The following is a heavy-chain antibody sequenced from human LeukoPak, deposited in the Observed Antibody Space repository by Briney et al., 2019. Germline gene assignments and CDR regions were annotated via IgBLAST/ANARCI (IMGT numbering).Heavy chain of an antibody. Sequence: QPGGSLRLSCAASGFTFSNYAMSWVRQAPGKGLEWVSAISGSGDSTYNSDSVKGRFTNPRDSSKNTLSLQMNSLRAEDTAVYYCAKSDCNYISCYVLDYWGQGTLVTVSS. CDR2: ISGSGDST. V-gene: IGHV3-23*01. CDR3: AKSDCNYISCYVLDY. D-gene: IGHD2-2*01. CDR1: GFTFSNYA. J-gene: IGHJ4*02.